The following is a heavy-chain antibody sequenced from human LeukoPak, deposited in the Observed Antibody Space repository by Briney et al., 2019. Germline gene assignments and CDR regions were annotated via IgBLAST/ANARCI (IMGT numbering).Heavy chain of an antibody. J-gene: IGHJ4*02. D-gene: IGHD3-3*01. Sequence: GGSLRLSCAASGFTFSSYAMSWVRQAPGKGLEWVSAISGSGGSTYYADSVKGRFTISRDNSENTLYLQMNSLRAEDTAVYYCAKDVYYDFWSGYSDYWGQGTLVTVSS. CDR3: AKDVYYDFWSGYSDY. CDR2: ISGSGGST. V-gene: IGHV3-23*01. CDR1: GFTFSSYA.